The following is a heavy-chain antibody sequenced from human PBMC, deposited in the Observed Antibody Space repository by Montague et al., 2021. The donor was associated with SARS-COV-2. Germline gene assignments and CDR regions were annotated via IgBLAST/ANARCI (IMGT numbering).Heavy chain of an antibody. D-gene: IGHD5-12*01. Sequence: SETLSLTSALSGASVRTYYWSWIRQSAGKKLEWMGRLYTSGSTYYNPSFKSRVTMSLDTSKNLFSLNLSSMTAADTAVYYCARDGADYSFAYYHEMDVWGQGIAVTVSS. CDR3: ARDGADYSFAYYHEMDV. V-gene: IGHV4-4*07. CDR2: LYTSGST. J-gene: IGHJ6*02. CDR1: GASVRTYY.